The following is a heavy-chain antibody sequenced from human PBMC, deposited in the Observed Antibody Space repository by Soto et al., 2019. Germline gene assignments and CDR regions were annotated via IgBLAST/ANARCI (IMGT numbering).Heavy chain of an antibody. J-gene: IGHJ3*02. CDR1: GFTFGDYA. D-gene: IGHD2-21*02. V-gene: IGHV3-49*04. Sequence: GGSLRLSCTASGFTFGDYAMSWVRQAPGKGLEWVGFIRSKAYGGTTEYAASVKGRFTISRDDSKSIAYLQMNSLKTEDTAVYYCTGGICGGDCYDAFDIWGQGTMVTVSS. CDR2: IRSKAYGGTT. CDR3: TGGICGGDCYDAFDI.